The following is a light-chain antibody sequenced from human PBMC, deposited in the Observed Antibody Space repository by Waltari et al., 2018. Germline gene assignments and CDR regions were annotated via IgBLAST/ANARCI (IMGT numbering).Light chain of an antibody. CDR2: GAS. Sequence: EIVLTQSPATLSLSPGERATLSCRASQSVSSSLAWYQQKPGQAPRLLIHGASSRATGIPDRFSGSGSGTDFTLTISSLEPEDFAVYYCQQYNNWPRTFGQGTKVEIK. V-gene: IGKV3-15*01. CDR1: QSVSSS. CDR3: QQYNNWPRT. J-gene: IGKJ1*01.